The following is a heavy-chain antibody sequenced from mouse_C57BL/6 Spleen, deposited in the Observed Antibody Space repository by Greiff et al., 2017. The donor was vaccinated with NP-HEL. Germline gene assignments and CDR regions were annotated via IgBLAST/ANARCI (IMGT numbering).Heavy chain of an antibody. D-gene: IGHD1-1*01. V-gene: IGHV1-50*01. CDR3: ARKDYGSSHEDAMDY. J-gene: IGHJ4*01. Sequence: QVQLQQPGAELVKPGASVKLSCKASGYTFTSYWMQWVKQRPGQGLEWIGEIDPSDSYTNYNQKFKGKATLTVDTSSSTAYMQLSSLTSEDSAVYYCARKDYGSSHEDAMDYWGQGTSVTVSS. CDR2: IDPSDSYT. CDR1: GYTFTSYW.